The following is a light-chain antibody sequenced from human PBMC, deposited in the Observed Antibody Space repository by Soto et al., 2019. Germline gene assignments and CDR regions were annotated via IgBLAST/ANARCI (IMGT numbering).Light chain of an antibody. Sequence: EFVLTQSPGTLSLSPGERATLSCRASQTVRNNYLAWYQQKPGRAPRLLIYGASTRATGIPARFSGSGSGTEFTLTISGLQSEDFAVYYCQQYNNWWTFGQGTKVDIK. CDR2: GAS. CDR1: QTVRNN. CDR3: QQYNNWWT. V-gene: IGKV3-15*01. J-gene: IGKJ1*01.